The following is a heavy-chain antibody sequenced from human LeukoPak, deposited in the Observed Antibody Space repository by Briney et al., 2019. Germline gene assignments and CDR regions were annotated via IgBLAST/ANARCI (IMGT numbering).Heavy chain of an antibody. CDR3: ARNLWFGESSDAFDM. Sequence: ASVKVSCKSSGYSFTGHYMHWVRQAPGQGLEWMGWMNPKSGGTNYAQKFQGRVTMTRDTSISTAYMDMSSLRSDDTAVYYCARNLWFGESSDAFDMWGQGTMVTVSS. CDR1: GYSFTGHY. V-gene: IGHV1-2*02. D-gene: IGHD3-10*01. CDR2: MNPKSGGT. J-gene: IGHJ3*02.